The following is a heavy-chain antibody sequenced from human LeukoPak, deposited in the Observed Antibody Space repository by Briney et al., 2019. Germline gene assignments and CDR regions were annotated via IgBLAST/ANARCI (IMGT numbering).Heavy chain of an antibody. Sequence: SQTLSLTCAISGDSVSSDSAAWNWIRQSPSRGLEWLGRTYYRSQWFIDYAVSAKTRITIKADTSRNQFSLELNSVTPEDTGVYYCARGSGYYDTGSFSFVDNWGQGTLVTVSS. CDR3: ARGSGYYDTGSFSFVDN. V-gene: IGHV6-1*01. J-gene: IGHJ4*02. D-gene: IGHD3-22*01. CDR1: GDSVSSDSAA. CDR2: TYYRSQWFI.